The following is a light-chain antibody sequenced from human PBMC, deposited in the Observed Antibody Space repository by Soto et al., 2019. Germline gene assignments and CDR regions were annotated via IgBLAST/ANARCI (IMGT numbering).Light chain of an antibody. CDR3: SSYSLSTAYL. V-gene: IGLV2-14*01. CDR2: EVS. Sequence: QSVLTQPASVSGSPGQSITISCTGTSSDVGGYDYASWYKIHPGKAPKLMVFEVSNRPSGVSYRFSGSKSGNTASLTISGLQAEDEADYFCSSYSLSTAYLFGTGTKVTVL. J-gene: IGLJ1*01. CDR1: SSDVGGYDY.